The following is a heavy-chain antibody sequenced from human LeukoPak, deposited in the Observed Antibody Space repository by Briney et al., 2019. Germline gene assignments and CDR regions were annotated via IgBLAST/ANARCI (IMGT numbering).Heavy chain of an antibody. CDR3: VSAKFLVRGVSWFDP. J-gene: IGHJ5*02. D-gene: IGHD3-10*01. CDR2: INTSGST. Sequence: SETLSLTCTVSGGSISSGSYYWSWIRQPAGKGLEWIGRINTSGSTNYNPSLKSRVTISVDTSKNQFSLKLTSVTAADTAVYYCVSAKFLVRGVSWFDPWGQGTLVTVSS. CDR1: GGSISSGSYY. V-gene: IGHV4-61*02.